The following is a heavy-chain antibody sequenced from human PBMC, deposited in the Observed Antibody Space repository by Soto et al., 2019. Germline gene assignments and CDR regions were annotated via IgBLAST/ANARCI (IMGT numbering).Heavy chain of an antibody. J-gene: IGHJ4*02. V-gene: IGHV4-30-2*01. CDR3: ARGWREFDY. Sequence: SETLSLTCAVSGGSISSGGYSWSWIRQPPGKGLEWIGYIYHSESTYYNPSLKSRVTISVDRSKNQFSLKLSSVTAADTAVYYCARGWREFDYCGQGTLVTVYS. CDR1: GGSISSGGYS. CDR2: IYHSEST. D-gene: IGHD1-1*01.